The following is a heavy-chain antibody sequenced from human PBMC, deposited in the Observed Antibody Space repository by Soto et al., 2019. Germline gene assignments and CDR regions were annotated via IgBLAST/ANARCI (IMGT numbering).Heavy chain of an antibody. CDR1: GFTFSSYG. J-gene: IGHJ4*02. Sequence: QVQLVESGGGVVQPGRSLRLSCAASGFTFSSYGMHWVRQAPGKGLEWVAVISYDGSNKYYADSVKGRFTISRDNSKNTLYLQMNSLRAEDTAVYYCAKAIRGVLRFLEWSPTGFDYWGQGTLVTVSS. V-gene: IGHV3-30*18. CDR2: ISYDGSNK. CDR3: AKAIRGVLRFLEWSPTGFDY. D-gene: IGHD3-3*01.